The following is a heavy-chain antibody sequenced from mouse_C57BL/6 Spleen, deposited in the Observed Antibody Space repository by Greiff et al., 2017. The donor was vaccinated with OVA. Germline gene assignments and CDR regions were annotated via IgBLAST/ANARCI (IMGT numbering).Heavy chain of an antibody. CDR1: GYAFSSYW. CDR2: IYPGDGDT. V-gene: IGHV1-80*01. CDR3: ARDEGGSYAMDY. Sequence: QVQLQQSGAELVKPGASVKISCKASGYAFSSYWMNWVKQRPGKGLEWIGQIYPGDGDTNYNGKFKGKATLTADKSSSTAYMQLSSLTSEDSAVYFCARDEGGSYAMDYWGQGTSVTVSS. J-gene: IGHJ4*01.